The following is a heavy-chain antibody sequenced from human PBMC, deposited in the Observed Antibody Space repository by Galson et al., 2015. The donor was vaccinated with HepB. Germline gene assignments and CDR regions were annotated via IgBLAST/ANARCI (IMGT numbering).Heavy chain of an antibody. V-gene: IGHV3-64D*06. J-gene: IGHJ5*02. CDR3: VKAEGVPGYCSSTSCYTYNWFDP. CDR1: GFTFSSYA. D-gene: IGHD2-2*02. CDR2: ISSNGGST. Sequence: SLRLSCAASGFTFSSYAMHWVRQAPGKGLEYVSAISSNGGSTYYADSVKGRFTISRDNSKNTLYLQMSSLRAEDTAVYYCVKAEGVPGYCSSTSCYTYNWFDPWGQGTLVTVSS.